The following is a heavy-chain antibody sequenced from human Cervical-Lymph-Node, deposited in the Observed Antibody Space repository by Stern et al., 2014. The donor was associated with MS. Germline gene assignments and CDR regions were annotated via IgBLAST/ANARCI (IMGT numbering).Heavy chain of an antibody. Sequence: EVQLVESGAEVKKPGESLKISCKGSGFNFATNWIAWVRQTPGKGLEWMGIISADDSDTRYSPSFQGQVTISADKSISTAYLQWSSLKASDTAMYYCARGTYYYGMDVWGRGTTVTVSS. V-gene: IGHV5-51*03. J-gene: IGHJ6*02. CDR1: GFNFATNW. D-gene: IGHD1-26*01. CDR3: ARGTYYYGMDV. CDR2: ISADDSDT.